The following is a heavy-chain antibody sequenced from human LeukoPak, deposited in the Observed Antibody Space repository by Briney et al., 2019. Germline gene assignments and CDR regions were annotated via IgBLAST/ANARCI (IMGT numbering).Heavy chain of an antibody. CDR2: VYYSGNT. V-gene: IGHV4-59*01. CDR1: GGSISGYY. J-gene: IGHJ4*02. CDR3: ARGEYEDLVDN. D-gene: IGHD1-26*01. Sequence: SETLSLTCTVSGGSISGYYWSWIRQSPGRGLEWIGYVYYSGNTNYNPSLKSRLTISLDTAKNQFSLKPSSVTSADTAVYYRARGEYEDLVDNWGQGTLVTVSS.